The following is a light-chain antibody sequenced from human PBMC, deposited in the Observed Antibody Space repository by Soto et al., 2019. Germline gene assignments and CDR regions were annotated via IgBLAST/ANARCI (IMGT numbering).Light chain of an antibody. J-gene: IGKJ1*01. Sequence: EIVMTQSPATLSVSPGERATLSCSASQSVSSNLAWYQQKPGQAPRLLIYGASTRATGIPARFSGSGSGTEFTLTISSLQSEDFAVYYCQQYNNWPPVTFGQGNKVDIK. CDR2: GAS. CDR1: QSVSSN. CDR3: QQYNNWPPVT. V-gene: IGKV3-15*01.